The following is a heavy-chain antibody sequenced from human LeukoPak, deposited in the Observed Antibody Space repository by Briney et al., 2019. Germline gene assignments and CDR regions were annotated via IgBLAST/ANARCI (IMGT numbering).Heavy chain of an antibody. D-gene: IGHD3-22*01. CDR2: FDPEDGEA. CDR3: ASTTYYYDSSGYYPQFDY. Sequence: GASVKVSCKVSGYTLTELSMHWVRQAPGKGLEWMGGFDPEDGEANYAQKFQGRVTITADESTSTAYMELSSLRSEDTAVYYCASTTYYYDSSGYYPQFDYWGQGTLVTVSS. V-gene: IGHV1-24*01. CDR1: GYTLTELS. J-gene: IGHJ4*02.